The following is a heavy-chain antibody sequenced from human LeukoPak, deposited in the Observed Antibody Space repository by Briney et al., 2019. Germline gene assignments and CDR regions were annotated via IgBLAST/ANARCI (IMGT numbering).Heavy chain of an antibody. CDR3: ARRQGSYFDTSGYYDG. V-gene: IGHV3-7*01. D-gene: IGHD3-22*01. Sequence: GGSLRLSCAASGFTFSSYWMSWVRQAPGKGLEWVAHIKQDGSEKYFVDSVKGRFTISRDNAKNSLYLQMNSLRAEDTAVYYCARRQGSYFDTSGYYDGWGQGTLVTVSS. J-gene: IGHJ4*02. CDR2: IKQDGSEK. CDR1: GFTFSSYW.